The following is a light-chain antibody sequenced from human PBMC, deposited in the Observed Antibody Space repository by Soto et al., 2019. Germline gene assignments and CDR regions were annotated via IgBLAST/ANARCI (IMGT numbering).Light chain of an antibody. Sequence: QSALTQPASVSGSPGQSITISCTGTSSDIGGFNYVSWYRQHPGKAPKLMIYEVTNRPSGVSNRFSGSKSGNTASLTISGLHAEDEADYYCSSYTSSSTPCVFGTGTKVTVL. CDR2: EVT. CDR3: SSYTSSSTPCV. CDR1: SSDIGGFNY. J-gene: IGLJ1*01. V-gene: IGLV2-14*01.